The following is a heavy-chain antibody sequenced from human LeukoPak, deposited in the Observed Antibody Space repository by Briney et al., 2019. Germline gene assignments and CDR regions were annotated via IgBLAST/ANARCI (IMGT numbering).Heavy chain of an antibody. CDR1: GFTFDDYG. D-gene: IGHD3-10*01. Sequence: GGSLRLSCAAAGFTFDDYGMSWVRQAPGKGLEWVSGINWNGGSTGYADSVKGRFTISRDNAKNSLYLQMNSLRAEDTALYYCARGPPYYYGSGSSLRGAFDIWGQGTMVTVSS. J-gene: IGHJ3*02. CDR3: ARGPPYYYGSGSSLRGAFDI. V-gene: IGHV3-20*04. CDR2: INWNGGST.